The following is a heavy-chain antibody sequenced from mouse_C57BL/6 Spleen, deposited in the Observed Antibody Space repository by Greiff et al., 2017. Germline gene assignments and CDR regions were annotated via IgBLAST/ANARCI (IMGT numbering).Heavy chain of an antibody. CDR3: ESGGTGAWFAY. J-gene: IGHJ3*01. Sequence: VQLQQSGPELVKPGASVKMSCKASGYTFTDYNMHWVKQSHGKSLERIGYINPNNGGTSYNQKFKGKATLTVNKSSSTAYMELRSLTSEDSAVYYCESGGTGAWFAYWGQGTLVTVAA. V-gene: IGHV1-22*01. CDR2: INPNNGGT. D-gene: IGHD4-1*01. CDR1: GYTFTDYN.